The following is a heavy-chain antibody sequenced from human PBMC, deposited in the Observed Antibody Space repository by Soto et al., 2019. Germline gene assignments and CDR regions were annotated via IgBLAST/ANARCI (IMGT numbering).Heavy chain of an antibody. CDR2: ISNSAGRT. Sequence: GGSLRLSCVASGFTFRNYAMTWVRQAPGKGLEWLSTISNSAGRTYYAESVKGRFTISRDTSKNTLFLQLNSLRVEDSALYYCAKATVESFWGSAFYWGQGILVTVSS. CDR1: GFTFRNYA. J-gene: IGHJ4*02. V-gene: IGHV3-23*01. D-gene: IGHD3-16*01. CDR3: AKATVESFWGSAFY.